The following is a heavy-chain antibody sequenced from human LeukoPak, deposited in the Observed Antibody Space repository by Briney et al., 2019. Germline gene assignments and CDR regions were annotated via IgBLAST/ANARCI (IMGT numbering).Heavy chain of an antibody. CDR2: IIPIFGTA. Sequence: SVKVSCKASGGTFSSYAISWVRQAPGQGLEWMGRIIPIFGTANYAQKFQGRVTITTDESTSTAYMELSSLRSGDTAVYYCARGAYYYDSSGYYSGAFDIWGQGTMVTVSS. CDR1: GGTFSSYA. CDR3: ARGAYYYDSSGYYSGAFDI. D-gene: IGHD3-22*01. J-gene: IGHJ3*02. V-gene: IGHV1-69*05.